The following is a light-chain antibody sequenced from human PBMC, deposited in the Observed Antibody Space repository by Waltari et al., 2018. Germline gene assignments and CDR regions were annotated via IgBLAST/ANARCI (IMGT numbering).Light chain of an antibody. CDR3: MQALQNPLT. CDR1: QSLLHSNGRNY. Sequence: EIVMTQSPLSLPVTPGEPASISCRSSQSLLHSNGRNYLDWYLQKPGQSPQLLIYLGSTRASGVPDRFSGSGSGTDFTLKISRVEADDVGVYYCMQALQNPLTFGGGTKVEIK. CDR2: LGS. J-gene: IGKJ4*01. V-gene: IGKV2-28*01.